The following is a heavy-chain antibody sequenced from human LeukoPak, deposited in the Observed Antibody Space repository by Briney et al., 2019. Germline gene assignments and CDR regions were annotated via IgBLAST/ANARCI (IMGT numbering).Heavy chain of an antibody. J-gene: IGHJ6*03. CDR1: GFTFTDYY. CDR3: ARAMYCSSTSCYGGDYYYMDV. Sequence: GGSLRLSCTVSGFTFTDYYMSWVRQAPGKGLEWVSYISSSGSMLHYADSVEGRFTISRDNAKNSLYLQMSSLRVEDTAVYYCARAMYCSSTSCYGGDYYYMDVWGKGTTVTVSS. D-gene: IGHD2-2*01. CDR2: ISSSGSML. V-gene: IGHV3-11*04.